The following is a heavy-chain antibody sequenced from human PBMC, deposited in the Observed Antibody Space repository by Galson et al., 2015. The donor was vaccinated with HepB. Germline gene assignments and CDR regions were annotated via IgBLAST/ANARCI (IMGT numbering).Heavy chain of an antibody. CDR2: ISYDGSNK. V-gene: IGHV3-30*18. CDR3: AKDGGTSCPFDY. CDR1: GFTFSSYG. Sequence: SLRLSCAASGFTFSSYGMHWVRQAPGKGLEWVAVISYDGSNKYYADSVKGRFTISRDNSKNTLYLQMNSLRAEDTAVYYCAKDGGTSCPFDYWGQGTLVTVSS. J-gene: IGHJ4*02. D-gene: IGHD2-2*01.